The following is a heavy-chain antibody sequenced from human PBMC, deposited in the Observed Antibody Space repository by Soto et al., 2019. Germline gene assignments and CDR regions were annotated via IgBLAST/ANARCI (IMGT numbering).Heavy chain of an antibody. D-gene: IGHD2-2*01. Sequence: SVKVSCKASGGTFSSYAISWVRQAPGQGLEWMGGIIPIFGTANYAQKFQGRVTITADESTSTAYMELSSLRSEDTAVYYCASSSHAYCSSTSCCLARFDPWGQGTLVTVSS. J-gene: IGHJ5*02. CDR3: ASSSHAYCSSTSCCLARFDP. CDR1: GGTFSSYA. V-gene: IGHV1-69*13. CDR2: IIPIFGTA.